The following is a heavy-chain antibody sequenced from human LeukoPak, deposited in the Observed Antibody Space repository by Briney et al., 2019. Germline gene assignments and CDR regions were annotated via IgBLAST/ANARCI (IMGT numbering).Heavy chain of an antibody. D-gene: IGHD1-26*01. J-gene: IGHJ4*02. CDR2: MNPNSGST. Sequence: ASVKVSCKASGYTFTSYDINWERQATGQGLEWMGWMNPNSGSTGYAQKFQGRVTMTRNTSISTAYMELSSLRSEDTAVYYCARKRVGATLVDYWGQGTLVTVSS. CDR1: GYTFTSYD. CDR3: ARKRVGATLVDY. V-gene: IGHV1-8*01.